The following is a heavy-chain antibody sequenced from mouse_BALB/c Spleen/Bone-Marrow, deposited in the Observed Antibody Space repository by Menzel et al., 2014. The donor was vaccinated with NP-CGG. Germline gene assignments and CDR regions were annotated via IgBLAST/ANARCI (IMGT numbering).Heavy chain of an antibody. CDR2: IYPSRGIT. CDR1: GYTFTSYW. CDR3: SRSFITTAYYAMDY. Sequence: QVQLQQSGAELVKPGASVKMSCKASGYTFTSYWINWVKQRPGQGLEWIGDIYPSRGITNYNEKFKSKATLTLDTSSSTAYMQLSSLTSEDSAVYYCSRSFITTAYYAMDYWGQGTSVTVSS. J-gene: IGHJ4*01. V-gene: IGHV1-55*01. D-gene: IGHD1-2*01.